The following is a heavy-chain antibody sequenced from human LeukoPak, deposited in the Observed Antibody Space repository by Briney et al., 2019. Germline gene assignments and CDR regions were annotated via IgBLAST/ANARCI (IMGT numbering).Heavy chain of an antibody. CDR1: GYTFTSYD. Sequence: WASVKVSCKASGYTFTSYDINWVRQATGQGLEWMGWMNPNSGNTGYAQKFQGRVTMTRSTSINTAYMELNSLTSEDTAVYYRARSSVGARRRIDYWGQGTLVTVSS. J-gene: IGHJ4*02. CDR2: MNPNSGNT. D-gene: IGHD1-26*01. V-gene: IGHV1-8*01. CDR3: ARSSVGARRRIDY.